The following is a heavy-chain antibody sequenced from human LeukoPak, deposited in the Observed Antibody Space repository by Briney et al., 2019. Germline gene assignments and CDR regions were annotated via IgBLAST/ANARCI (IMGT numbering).Heavy chain of an antibody. CDR3: ARVDTSMEDAFDI. Sequence: ASVKVSCKASGYTFISYGISWVRQAPGRGLEWMGWISGYNGNTKYAQRFQGRVTMTTDTSTDTVYMELRSLKSDDTAVYYCARVDTSMEDAFDIWGQGTMVAVSS. D-gene: IGHD5-18*01. V-gene: IGHV1-18*04. CDR2: ISGYNGNT. CDR1: GYTFISYG. J-gene: IGHJ3*02.